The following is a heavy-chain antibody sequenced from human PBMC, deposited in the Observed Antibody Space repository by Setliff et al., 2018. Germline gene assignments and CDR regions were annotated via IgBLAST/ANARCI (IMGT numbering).Heavy chain of an antibody. V-gene: IGHV1-18*01. J-gene: IGHJ5*02. CDR1: GYTFTSYG. CDR2: ISAYNGNT. CDR3: TRGAKYCSGATCFSSWFDP. D-gene: IGHD2-15*01. Sequence: ASVKVSCKASGYTFTSYGISWVRQAPGQGLEWMGWISAYNGNTNYAQKFQGRVTMTRKTSISTAYMELSSLRSEDTAVYYCTRGAKYCSGATCFSSWFDPWGQGTLVTVSS.